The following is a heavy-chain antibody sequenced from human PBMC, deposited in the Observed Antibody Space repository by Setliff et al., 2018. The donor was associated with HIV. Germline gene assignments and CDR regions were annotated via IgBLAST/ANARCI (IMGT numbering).Heavy chain of an antibody. Sequence: GGSLRLSCAASGFNVNNKYMSWVRQAPGKGLEWVSIIYSDDYTKYADSLKGRFTISRDTSKNTLYLQMNSLRAEDTAVYYCAKSFQRDYYYYYMDVWGKGTTVTVSS. CDR3: AKSFQRDYYYYYMDV. CDR1: GFNVNNKY. V-gene: IGHV3-66*01. CDR2: IYSDDYT. J-gene: IGHJ6*03.